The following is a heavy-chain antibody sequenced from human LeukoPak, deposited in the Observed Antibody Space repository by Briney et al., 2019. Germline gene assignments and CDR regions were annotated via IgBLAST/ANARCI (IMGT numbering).Heavy chain of an antibody. CDR1: GFTFSSHW. D-gene: IGHD3-10*02. CDR3: ARDAGYYVHDL. J-gene: IGHJ5*02. CDR2: IKEDGSAE. Sequence: PGGSLRLSCAASGFTFSSHWMGWVRQAPGKGLEWVANIKEDGSAEHYVDSVRGRFTISRDNAKNSLYLQMNSLRAEATAVYYCARDAGYYVHDLWGQGTLVTVSS. V-gene: IGHV3-7*01.